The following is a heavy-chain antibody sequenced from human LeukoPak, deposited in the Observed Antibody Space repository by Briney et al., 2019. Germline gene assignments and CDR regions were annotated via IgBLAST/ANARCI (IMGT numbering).Heavy chain of an antibody. V-gene: IGHV1-46*01. D-gene: IGHD2-8*01. CDR3: ARGVPIVLMDGVRGGGDY. Sequence: ASVKVSCKASGYTFTSYYMHWVRQAPGQGLEWMGIINPSGGSTSYAQKFQGRVTMTRDTSTSTVYMELSSLRSEDTAVYYCARGVPIVLMDGVRGGGDYWGQGTLVTVSP. CDR2: INPSGGST. CDR1: GYTFTSYY. J-gene: IGHJ4*02.